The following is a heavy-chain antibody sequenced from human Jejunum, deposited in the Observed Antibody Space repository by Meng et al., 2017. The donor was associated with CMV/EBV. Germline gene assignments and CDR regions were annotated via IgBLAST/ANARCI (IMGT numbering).Heavy chain of an antibody. CDR2: LSPSGRTS. D-gene: IGHD2-21*02. Sequence: YAMTWGRRALGKGLEWVAGLSPSGRTSYHADSVKGRFTISRDNSENTLSLQMNSLRAEDTAIYSCAKGKGSYCDGDCSSRILDYWGHGTLVTVSS. CDR1: YA. CDR3: AKGKGSYCDGDCSSRILDY. V-gene: IGHV3-23*01. J-gene: IGHJ4*01.